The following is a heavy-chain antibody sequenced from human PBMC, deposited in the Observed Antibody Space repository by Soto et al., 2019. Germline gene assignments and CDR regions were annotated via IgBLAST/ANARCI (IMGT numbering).Heavy chain of an antibody. D-gene: IGHD5-12*01. J-gene: IGHJ1*01. CDR3: AREASGYDF. Sequence: SVKVSCKASGGTFSSFGISWARQAPGQGLECMGWIIPVFGRPNYAQRFRGRLTITADESTNTSYMELIDLTSEDTAVYYCAREASGYDFWGQGSQVTVSS. V-gene: IGHV1-69*13. CDR1: GGTFSSFG. CDR2: IIPVFGRP.